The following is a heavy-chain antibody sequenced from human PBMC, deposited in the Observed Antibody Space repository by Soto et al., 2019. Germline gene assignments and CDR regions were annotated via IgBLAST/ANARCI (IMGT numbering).Heavy chain of an antibody. V-gene: IGHV3-7*01. D-gene: IGHD2-2*01. J-gene: IGHJ6*01. CDR2: IKQDGSEK. CDR1: GFTFSSYW. CDR3: ARDRYCSSTSCKLYYYYGMDV. Sequence: PGGSLRLSCAASGFTFSSYWMSWVRQAPGKGLEWVANIKQDGSEKYYVDSVKGRLTISRDNAKDSLYLQMNSLRAEDTAVYYCARDRYCSSTSCKLYYYYGMDVWGQGTTVTVSS.